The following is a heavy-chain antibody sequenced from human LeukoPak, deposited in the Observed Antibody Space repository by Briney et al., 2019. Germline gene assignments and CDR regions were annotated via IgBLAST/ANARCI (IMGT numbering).Heavy chain of an antibody. V-gene: IGHV4-34*01. D-gene: IGHD3-10*01. CDR1: GGSFSGYY. CDR3: ARRRGFFGSGSYPFDY. Sequence: KTSETLSLTCAVYGGSFSGYYWSWIRQPPGKGLEWIGEINHSGSTNYNPSLKSRVTISVDMSKNQFSLKVSSVTAADTAVYYCARRRGFFGSGSYPFDYWGQGTLVTVSS. J-gene: IGHJ4*02. CDR2: INHSGST.